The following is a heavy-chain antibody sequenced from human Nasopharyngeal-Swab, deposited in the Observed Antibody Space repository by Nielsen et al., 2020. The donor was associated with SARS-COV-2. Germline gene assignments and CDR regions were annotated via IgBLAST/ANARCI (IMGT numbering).Heavy chain of an antibody. CDR2: ISSSSSTI. CDR1: GFTFSSYS. CDR3: ARAEEMYYYDSSGPFDY. V-gene: IGHV3-48*01. D-gene: IGHD3-22*01. J-gene: IGHJ4*02. Sequence: GESLKISCAASGFTFSSYSMNWVRQAPGKGLEWVSYISSSSSTIYYADSVKGRFTISRDNAKNSLYLQMNSLRAEDTAVYYCARAEEMYYYDSSGPFDYWGQGTLVTVSS.